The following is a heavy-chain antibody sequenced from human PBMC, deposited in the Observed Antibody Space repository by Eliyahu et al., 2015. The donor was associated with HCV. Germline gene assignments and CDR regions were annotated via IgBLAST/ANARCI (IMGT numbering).Heavy chain of an antibody. CDR3: ASGGGGIAVAGTGGWFDP. CDR2: IHYSGST. J-gene: IGHJ5*02. V-gene: IGHV4-59*13. CDR1: GGSITTYX. D-gene: IGHD6-19*01. Sequence: QVQLQESGPGLAKPSETLSLTCXVSGGSITTYXWSWIRQPPGKGLEWIGYIHYSGSTNYNPSLKSRVTISIDTSNNQFSLNLTSVTAADTAVYYCASGGGGIAVAGTGGWFDPWGQGTLVTVSS.